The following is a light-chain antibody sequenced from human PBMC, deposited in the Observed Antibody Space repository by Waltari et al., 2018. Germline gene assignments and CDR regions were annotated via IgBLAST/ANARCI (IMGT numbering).Light chain of an antibody. CDR2: AAS. CDR3: QQYYSTFWT. J-gene: IGKJ1*01. V-gene: IGKV1-NL1*01. Sequence: DIQMTQSPSSLSASVGDSINITCRASQDISNYLAWYQQKPGKATKLLLYAASRLESGVPSRFCGLGSGTDYTLTISSLQPEDFATYCCQQYYSTFWTFGQGTKVDIK. CDR1: QDISNY.